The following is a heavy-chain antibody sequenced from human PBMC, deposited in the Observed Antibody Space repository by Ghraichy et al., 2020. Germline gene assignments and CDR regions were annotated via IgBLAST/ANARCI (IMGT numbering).Heavy chain of an antibody. CDR2: FYSGGDT. J-gene: IGHJ4*02. CDR1: GFTVSSNY. V-gene: IGHV3-53*01. Sequence: GESLNISCAASGFTVSSNYMSWVRQAPGKGLEWVSVFYSGGDTYYVDSVKGRFTISRDNSKNTVNLQMNSLRAEDTAVYYCASEYGSGHYFAYWGQGTLVTVSS. CDR3: ASEYGSGHYFAY. D-gene: IGHD3-10*01.